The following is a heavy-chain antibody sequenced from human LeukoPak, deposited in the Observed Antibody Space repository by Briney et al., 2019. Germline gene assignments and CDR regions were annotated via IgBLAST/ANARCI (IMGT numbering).Heavy chain of an antibody. D-gene: IGHD4-17*01. CDR1: GFTSSNAC. CDR2: IKSKTDGGTT. Sequence: GGSLTPSSAASGFTSSNACMRWDSHAPGKELVWRGRIKSKTDGGTTDYAAPVKGRFTISRDDSKNTLYLQMNSLKTEDTAVYYCTTGFGDYEFDPWGQGTLVTVSS. J-gene: IGHJ5*02. V-gene: IGHV3-15*01. CDR3: TTGFGDYEFDP.